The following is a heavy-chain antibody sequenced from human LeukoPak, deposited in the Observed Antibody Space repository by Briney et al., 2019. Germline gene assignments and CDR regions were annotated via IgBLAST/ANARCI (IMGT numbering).Heavy chain of an antibody. D-gene: IGHD6-19*01. V-gene: IGHV3-23*01. CDR1: GFTFSNYA. CDR3: AKVKVSSGWNPHWFDP. J-gene: IGHJ5*02. Sequence: GGSLRLSCAASGFTFSNYAMSWVRQAPGKGLEWVSDISGSGTTTNYADSVKGRFTISRDNSRKTLYLRMNSLRAEDTAVDYCAKVKVSSGWNPHWFDPWGQGTLVTVSS. CDR2: ISGSGTTT.